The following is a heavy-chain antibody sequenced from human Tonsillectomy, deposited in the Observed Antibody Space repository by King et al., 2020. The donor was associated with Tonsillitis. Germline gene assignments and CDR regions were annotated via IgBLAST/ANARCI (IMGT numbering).Heavy chain of an antibody. Sequence: QLQESGPGLVKPWETLSLTCTVSGDSISRRGYFWGWIRQPPGKGLEWVAGVYYSGSTYYNPPLKSRVTASVDTSKNQFSLHRNSLTAADTAVYYCARQGVPGGNDYWGQGTLVTVSS. CDR1: GDSISRRGYF. J-gene: IGHJ4*02. CDR2: VYYSGST. D-gene: IGHD2-2*01. V-gene: IGHV4-39*01. CDR3: ARQGVPGGNDY.